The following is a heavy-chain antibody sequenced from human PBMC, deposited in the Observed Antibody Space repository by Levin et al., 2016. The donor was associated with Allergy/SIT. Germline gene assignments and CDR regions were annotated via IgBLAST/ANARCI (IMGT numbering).Heavy chain of an antibody. CDR1: GFTFSSYA. CDR3: AAPIESGYHFTVGY. CDR2: ISGSGGST. J-gene: IGHJ4*02. Sequence: GGSLRLSCAASGFTFSSYAMSWVRQAPGKGLEWVSTISGSGGSTYYADSVKGRFTISRDNSKNTLDLPMNSLRAEDTAVYYCAAPIESGYHFTVGYWGQGTLVTVSS. V-gene: IGHV3-23*01. D-gene: IGHD3-22*01.